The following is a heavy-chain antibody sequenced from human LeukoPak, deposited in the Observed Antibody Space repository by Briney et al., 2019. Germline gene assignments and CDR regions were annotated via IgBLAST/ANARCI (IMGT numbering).Heavy chain of an antibody. D-gene: IGHD1-7*01. CDR1: GYSFTSFW. Sequence: GESLKISCKGSGYSFTSFWIGWVRQMPGKGLEWMGIIYPGDSDTRYSPCFQGQVTTSADKSISTAYLQWSSLKATDTPMYYCARQEDRPGTTGPRPVRDYWGQGTLVTVSS. V-gene: IGHV5-51*01. J-gene: IGHJ4*02. CDR2: IYPGDSDT. CDR3: ARQEDRPGTTGPRPVRDY.